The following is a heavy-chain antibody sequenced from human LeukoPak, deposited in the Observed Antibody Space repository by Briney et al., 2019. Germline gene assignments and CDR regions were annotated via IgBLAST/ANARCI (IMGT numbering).Heavy chain of an antibody. Sequence: NPSETLSLTCTVSGDSISRSSYYWGWIRQPPGKGLEWIGSIYYSGSTHYNPSLKSRVTISADTSKNQFSLKLASVTAADTSVYFCARVGYCTNGVCYNWFDPWGQGTLVTVSS. J-gene: IGHJ5*02. CDR3: ARVGYCTNGVCYNWFDP. CDR2: IYYSGST. D-gene: IGHD2-8*01. CDR1: GDSISRSSYY. V-gene: IGHV4-39*01.